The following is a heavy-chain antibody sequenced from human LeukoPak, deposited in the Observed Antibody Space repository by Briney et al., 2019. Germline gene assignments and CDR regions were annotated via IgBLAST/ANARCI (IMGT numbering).Heavy chain of an antibody. D-gene: IGHD3-22*01. J-gene: IGHJ5*02. V-gene: IGHV4-34*01. CDR1: GGSFSGYY. CDR2: INHSGTT. CDR3: ARRRAPYVSYYDSSDYKNWLDP. Sequence: SETLSLTCAVYGGSFSGYYWSWIRQPPGKGLEWIGEINHSGTTNYNPSLKSRVTISVDTSKNQFSLKLNSVTAADTAVYYCARRRAPYVSYYDSSDYKNWLDPWGQGTLVTVSS.